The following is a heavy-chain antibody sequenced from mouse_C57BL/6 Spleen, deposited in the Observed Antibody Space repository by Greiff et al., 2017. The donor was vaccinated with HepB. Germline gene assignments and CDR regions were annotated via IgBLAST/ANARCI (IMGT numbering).Heavy chain of an antibody. Sequence: EVKLVESGGGLVQPKGSLKLSCAASGFTFNTYAMHWVRQAPGKGLEWVARIRSKSSNYATYYADSVKDRFTISRDDSQSMLYLQMNNLKTEDTAMYYCVREPPRQLRLQDYAMDYWGQGTSVTVSS. CDR1: GFTFNTYA. CDR3: VREPPRQLRLQDYAMDY. V-gene: IGHV10-3*01. D-gene: IGHD3-2*02. J-gene: IGHJ4*01. CDR2: IRSKSSNYAT.